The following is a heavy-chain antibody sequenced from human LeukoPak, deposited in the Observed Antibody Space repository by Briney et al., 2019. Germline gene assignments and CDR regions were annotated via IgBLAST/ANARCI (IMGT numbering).Heavy chain of an antibody. V-gene: IGHV3-21*01. Sequence: PGGSLRLSCAASGFTFSSYSMKWVRQAPGEGLEWVSSISSSSSYIYYADSVKGRFTISRDNAKNSLYLQMNSLRAEDTAVYYCAREGLIYGSGSIDYWGQGTLVTVSS. CDR1: GFTFSSYS. CDR3: AREGLIYGSGSIDY. J-gene: IGHJ4*02. CDR2: ISSSSSYI. D-gene: IGHD3-10*01.